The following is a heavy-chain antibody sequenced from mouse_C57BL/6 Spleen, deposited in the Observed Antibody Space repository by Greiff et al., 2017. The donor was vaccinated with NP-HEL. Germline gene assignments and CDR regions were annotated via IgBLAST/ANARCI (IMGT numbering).Heavy chain of an antibody. Sequence: QVQLQQSGPELVKPGASVKISCKASGYAFSSSWMNWVKQRPGKGLEWIGRIYPGDGDTNYNGKFKGKATLTADKSSSTAYMQLSSLTSEDSAVYFCAREEDYYGSRYFDYWGQGTTLTVSS. CDR2: IYPGDGDT. J-gene: IGHJ2*01. CDR1: GYAFSSSW. CDR3: AREEDYYGSRYFDY. V-gene: IGHV1-82*01. D-gene: IGHD1-1*01.